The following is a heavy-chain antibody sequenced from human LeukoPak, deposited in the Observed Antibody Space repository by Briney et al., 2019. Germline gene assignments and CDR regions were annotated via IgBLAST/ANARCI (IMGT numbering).Heavy chain of an antibody. CDR2: ITRSSNYI. CDR3: ARALYDSSGYYSHFDY. CDR1: GLTFSSYG. V-gene: IGHV3-21*01. Sequence: PGGSLRLSCAASGLTFSSYGMHWVRQAPGKGLEWVSSITRSSNYIYYADSVKGRFTISRDNPKNSLSLQMNSLRAEDTSVYYCARALYDSSGYYSHFDYWGQGTLVTVSS. J-gene: IGHJ4*02. D-gene: IGHD3-22*01.